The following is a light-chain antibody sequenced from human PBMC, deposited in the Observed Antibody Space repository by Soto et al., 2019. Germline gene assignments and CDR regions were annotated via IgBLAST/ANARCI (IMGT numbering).Light chain of an antibody. Sequence: THSPSSLSASVPDRXTIXRRPSRDIGSDLSWYQQKPGKAPTLLIYAASNLQSGVPSRFRGSRSGTEFTLTVSSLQPEDFATYYCLQDHDDSWTFGQGTKVDIK. CDR3: LQDHDDSWT. CDR1: RDIGSD. J-gene: IGKJ1*01. V-gene: IGKV1-6*01. CDR2: AAS.